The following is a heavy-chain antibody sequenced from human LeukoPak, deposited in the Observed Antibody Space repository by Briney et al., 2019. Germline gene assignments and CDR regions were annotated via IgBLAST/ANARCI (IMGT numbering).Heavy chain of an antibody. J-gene: IGHJ4*02. D-gene: IGHD3-10*01. V-gene: IGHV4-39*07. CDR1: GGSISTTTNS. CDR2: IYYGGSP. Sequence: SETLSLTCNVSGGSISTTTNSWGWAWIRQRPTKGLEWIGSIYYGGSPYYNPSLKSRVTISVDTSKNQFSLKLSSVTAADTAVYYCARRYGSGSSGTFDYWGQGTLVTVSS. CDR3: ARRYGSGSSGTFDY.